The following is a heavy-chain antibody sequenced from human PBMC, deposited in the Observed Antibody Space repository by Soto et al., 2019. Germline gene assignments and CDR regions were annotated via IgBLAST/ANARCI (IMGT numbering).Heavy chain of an antibody. CDR2: IYYSGST. D-gene: IGHD6-6*01. J-gene: IGHJ6*02. Sequence: QVQLQESGPGLVKPSQTLSLTCTVSGGSISSGGYYLSWIRQHPGKVLEWIGYIYYSGSTYYNPSRKSRVTISVDTSKNPSSLKMRSVTAADTAVYYCASSEQLARNYYYYGMDVWGQGTTVTVSS. CDR1: GGSISSGGYY. V-gene: IGHV4-31*03. CDR3: ASSEQLARNYYYYGMDV.